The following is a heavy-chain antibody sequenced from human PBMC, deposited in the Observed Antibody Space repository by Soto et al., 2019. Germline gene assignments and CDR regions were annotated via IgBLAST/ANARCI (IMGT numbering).Heavy chain of an antibody. Sequence: QVQLVQSGAEVKKPGASVKVSCKASGYTFTSHGISWVRQAPGQGLEWMGWISAYNGDTNYAQKLQGRVTVTTDTSTSTAYMELRSLRSEDTAVYSCARMVRGSNTNYYHYMDVWGKGTTVTVSS. D-gene: IGHD3-10*01. V-gene: IGHV1-18*01. CDR3: ARMVRGSNTNYYHYMDV. CDR1: GYTFTSHG. CDR2: ISAYNGDT. J-gene: IGHJ6*03.